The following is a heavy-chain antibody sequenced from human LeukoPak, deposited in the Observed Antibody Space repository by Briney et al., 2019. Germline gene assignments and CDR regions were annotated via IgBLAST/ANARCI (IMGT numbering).Heavy chain of an antibody. D-gene: IGHD3-10*01. V-gene: IGHV1-2*02. Sequence: ASVKVSCKASGYTFTGYYMHWVRQAPGQGLEWMGWINPNSGGTNYAQKFQGRVTMTRDTSISTAYMELSRLRSDDTAVYYCARANMVQGVGSFFDRNRFDPWGQGTLVTVSS. CDR3: ARANMVQGVGSFFDRNRFDP. J-gene: IGHJ5*02. CDR1: GYTFTGYY. CDR2: INPNSGGT.